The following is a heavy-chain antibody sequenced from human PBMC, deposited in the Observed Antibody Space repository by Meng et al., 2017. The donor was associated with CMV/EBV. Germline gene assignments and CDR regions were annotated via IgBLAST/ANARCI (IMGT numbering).Heavy chain of an antibody. CDR3: AFRDLYYGMDV. CDR1: GYTFTSYD. Sequence: ASVKVSCKASGYTFTSYDINWVRQATGQGLEWMGWMNPNSGNTGYAQKFQGRVTMTRNTSISTAYMELSSLRSDDTAVYYCAFRDLYYGMDVWGQGTTVTVSS. CDR2: MNPNSGNT. V-gene: IGHV1-8*01. J-gene: IGHJ6*02.